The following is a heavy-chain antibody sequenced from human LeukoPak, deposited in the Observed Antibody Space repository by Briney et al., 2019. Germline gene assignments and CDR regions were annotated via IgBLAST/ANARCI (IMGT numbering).Heavy chain of an antibody. CDR1: GSTFSSYG. D-gene: IGHD3-10*01. J-gene: IGHJ4*02. Sequence: GRSLRLSCAASGSTFSSYGMHWVRQAPGKGLEWVAVISYDGSNKYYADSVKGRFTISRDNSKNTLYLQMNSLRAEDTAVYYCAKDTIGHGYYFDYWGQGTLVTVSS. CDR2: ISYDGSNK. CDR3: AKDTIGHGYYFDY. V-gene: IGHV3-30*18.